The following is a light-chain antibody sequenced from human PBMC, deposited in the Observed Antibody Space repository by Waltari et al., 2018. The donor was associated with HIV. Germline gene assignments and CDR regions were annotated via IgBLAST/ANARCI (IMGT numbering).Light chain of an antibody. CDR2: GNS. V-gene: IGLV1-40*01. J-gene: IGLJ2*01. CDR1: SSNIGAGYD. CDR3: QSYDSSLSVVV. Sequence: QSVLTQPPSVSGAPGQRVTISCTGSSSNIGAGYDVHWYQHPPGTAPTLLTYGNSNRPAGVPVRFSGSKSGTSASLAITGLQAEGESDYYCQSYDSSLSVVVFGGGTKLTVL.